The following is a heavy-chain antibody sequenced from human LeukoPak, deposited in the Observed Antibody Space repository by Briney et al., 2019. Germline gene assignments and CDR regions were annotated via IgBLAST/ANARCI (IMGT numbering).Heavy chain of an antibody. V-gene: IGHV3-33*08. J-gene: IGHJ4*02. CDR1: GPTFSSHW. CDR2: IWYDGSNK. D-gene: IGHD5-24*01. CDR3: ARDYGYYFDY. Sequence: GGSLRLSCAASGPTFSSHWMHWVRQAPGKGLEWVAVIWYDGSNKYYADSVKGRFTISRDNSKNTLYLQMNSLRAEDTAVYYCARDYGYYFDYWGQGTLVTVSS.